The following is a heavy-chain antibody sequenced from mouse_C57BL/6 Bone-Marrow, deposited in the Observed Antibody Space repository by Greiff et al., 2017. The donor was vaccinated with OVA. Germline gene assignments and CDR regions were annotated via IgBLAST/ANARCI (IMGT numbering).Heavy chain of an antibody. D-gene: IGHD1-1*01. CDR2: IDPENGDT. J-gene: IGHJ2*01. V-gene: IGHV14-4*01. Sequence: EVQLQQSGAELVRPGASVKLSCTASGFNIKDDYMHWVKQRPEQGLEWIGWIDPENGDTEYASKFQGKATITADRSSNTAYLQLSSLTSEVTAVYYCTTNTTVFDYWGQGTTLTVSS. CDR3: TTNTTVFDY. CDR1: GFNIKDDY.